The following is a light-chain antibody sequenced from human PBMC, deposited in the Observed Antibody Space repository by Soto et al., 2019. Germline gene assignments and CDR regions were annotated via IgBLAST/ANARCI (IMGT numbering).Light chain of an antibody. V-gene: IGLV1-51*01. CDR1: SSNIGGNS. Sequence: QSVLTQPPSVSAAPGRKVTISCSGSSSNIGGNSVSWYQQLPGTASKLLIYDDNKRPSGIPDRFSGSKSGTSATLGITGFQTGDEADYYCGSWDSSLSAYVFGTGTKVTVL. CDR3: GSWDSSLSAYV. J-gene: IGLJ1*01. CDR2: DDN.